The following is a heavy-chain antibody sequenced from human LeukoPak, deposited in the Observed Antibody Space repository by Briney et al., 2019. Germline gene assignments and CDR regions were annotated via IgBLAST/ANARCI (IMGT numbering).Heavy chain of an antibody. D-gene: IGHD2-2*01. CDR3: ARGCSSTSCPDY. V-gene: IGHV3-23*01. J-gene: IGHJ4*02. CDR2: ISGSGGST. CDR1: GFTFSSYA. Sequence: PGGSLRLSCAASGFTFSSYAMSWVRQAPGKGLEWVSAISGSGGSTYYADSVKGRFTISRDNSKNTLYLQMNSLRAEDTAVYYCARGCSSTSCPDYWGQGTLVTVSS.